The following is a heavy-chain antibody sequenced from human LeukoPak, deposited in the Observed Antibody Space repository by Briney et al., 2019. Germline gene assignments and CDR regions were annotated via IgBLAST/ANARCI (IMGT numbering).Heavy chain of an antibody. J-gene: IGHJ4*02. D-gene: IGHD5-18*01. V-gene: IGHV4-59*01. CDR1: GGSISSYY. CDR2: IYYIGST. Sequence: SETLSLTCTVSGGSISSYYWSWIRQPPGKGLEWIGYIYYIGSTNYNPSLKSRVTISVDTSKNQFSLKLSSVTAADTAVYYCASSPRAGYSYGSFDYWGQGTLVTVSS. CDR3: ASSPRAGYSYGSFDY.